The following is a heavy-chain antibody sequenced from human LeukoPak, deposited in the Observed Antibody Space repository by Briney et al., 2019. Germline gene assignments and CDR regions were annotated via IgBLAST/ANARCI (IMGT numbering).Heavy chain of an antibody. CDR2: IYYSGST. Sequence: SGTLSLTCTVSGGSISSYYWSWIRQPPGKGLEWIGYIYYSGSTNYNPSLKSRVTISVDTSKNQFSLKLSSVTAADTAVYYCARERLGYCSGGSCYNWFDPWGQGTLVTVSS. D-gene: IGHD2-15*01. CDR3: ARERLGYCSGGSCYNWFDP. CDR1: GGSISSYY. V-gene: IGHV4-59*01. J-gene: IGHJ5*02.